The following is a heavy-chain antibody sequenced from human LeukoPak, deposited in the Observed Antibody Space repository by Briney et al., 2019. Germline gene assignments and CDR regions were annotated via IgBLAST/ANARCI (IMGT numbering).Heavy chain of an antibody. J-gene: IGHJ4*02. D-gene: IGHD2-2*01. CDR1: GFTFSSYG. V-gene: IGHV3-30*02. Sequence: PGRSLRLSCAASGFTFSSYGMHWVRQAPGKGLEWVAFIRYDGSNKYYADSVKGRFTISRDNSKNTLYLQMNSLRAEDTAVYYCAKGTRLPAADYYFDYWGQGTLVTVSS. CDR3: AKGTRLPAADYYFDY. CDR2: IRYDGSNK.